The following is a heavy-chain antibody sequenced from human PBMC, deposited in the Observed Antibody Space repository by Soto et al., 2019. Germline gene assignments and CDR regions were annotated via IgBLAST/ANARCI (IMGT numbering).Heavy chain of an antibody. CDR3: ARQVGDLHYYYYVDV. J-gene: IGHJ6*03. V-gene: IGHV4-39*01. CDR2: IYYSGST. CDR1: GGSISSSSYY. D-gene: IGHD1-26*01. Sequence: PSETLSLTCTVSGGSISSSSYYWGWIRQPPGKGLEWIGSIYYSGSTYYNPSLKSRVTISVDTSKNQFSLKLSSVTAADTAVYYCARQVGDLHYYYYVDVWGKGTTVTVSS.